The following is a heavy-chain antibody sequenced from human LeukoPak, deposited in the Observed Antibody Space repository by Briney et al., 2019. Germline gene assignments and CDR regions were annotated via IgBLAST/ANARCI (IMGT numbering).Heavy chain of an antibody. CDR3: ARWGDFWSGYAFDI. CDR1: GGSISSGSYY. J-gene: IGHJ3*02. D-gene: IGHD3-3*01. V-gene: IGHV4-61*02. Sequence: SETLSLTCTVSGGSISSGSYYWSWIRQPAGKGLEWIGRIYTSGSTNYNPSLKSRVTISVDTSKNQFSLKLSSVTAADTAVYYCARWGDFWSGYAFDIWGQGTMVTVSS. CDR2: IYTSGST.